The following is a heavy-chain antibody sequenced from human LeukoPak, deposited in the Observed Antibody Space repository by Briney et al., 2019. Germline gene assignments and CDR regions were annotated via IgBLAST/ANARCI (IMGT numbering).Heavy chain of an antibody. V-gene: IGHV3-21*01. CDR3: ARGVLGSGTSHGLDY. CDR1: GFTFRSYS. CDR2: ISSSSSYI. J-gene: IGHJ4*02. D-gene: IGHD2-2*01. Sequence: GGSLRLSCAASGFTFRSYSMNWVRQAPGKGLEWVSFISSSSSYIYYADSVQGRFTISRDTAKNSLYLQMNSLRGEDTAVYYCARGVLGSGTSHGLDYWGQGTLVTVSS.